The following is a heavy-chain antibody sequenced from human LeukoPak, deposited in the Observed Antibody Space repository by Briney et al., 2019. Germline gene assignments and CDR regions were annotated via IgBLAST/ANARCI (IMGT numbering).Heavy chain of an antibody. D-gene: IGHD4-23*01. V-gene: IGHV3-33*06. J-gene: IGHJ4*02. CDR3: AKDRRGNSNYFDY. CDR1: GFTFNNCA. Sequence: GGSLRLSCAASGFTFNNCAMHWVRQAPGKGLEWVAIISYDGSNKFYSDSVKGRFTISRDNSKNTLYLQMNSLRAEDTAVYYCAKDRRGNSNYFDYWGQGTLVTVSS. CDR2: ISYDGSNK.